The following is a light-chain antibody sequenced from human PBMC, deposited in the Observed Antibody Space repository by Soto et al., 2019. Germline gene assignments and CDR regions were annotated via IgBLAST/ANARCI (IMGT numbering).Light chain of an antibody. CDR1: QSLSSSY. V-gene: IGKV3D-20*01. Sequence: EIVLTQSPATLSLSPGERATLSCGASQSLSSSYLAWYQQKPGLAPRLLIYDASSRATGIPDRFSGSGSGTDFTLTISRLEPEDFAVYYCQQYGSSRTFGQGTKVDIK. CDR3: QQYGSSRT. J-gene: IGKJ1*01. CDR2: DAS.